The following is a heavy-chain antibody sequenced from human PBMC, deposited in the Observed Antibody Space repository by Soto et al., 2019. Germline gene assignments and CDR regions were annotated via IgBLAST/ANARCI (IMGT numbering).Heavy chain of an antibody. CDR1: GSSISPHY. CDR2: VYYIGPS. J-gene: IGHJ4*02. CDR3: ARDRYYGGADY. Sequence: PSETLSLTCTVSGSSISPHYWSWIRQPPGKGLEWIGYVYYIGPSTSNPSLKSRVSISVDTSKNQFSLRLSSVTAADTALYFCARDRYYGGADYWGQGTLVTVSS. D-gene: IGHD3-16*01. V-gene: IGHV4-59*11.